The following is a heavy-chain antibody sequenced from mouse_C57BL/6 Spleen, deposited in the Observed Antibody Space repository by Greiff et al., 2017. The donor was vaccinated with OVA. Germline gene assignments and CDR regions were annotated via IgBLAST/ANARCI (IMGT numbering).Heavy chain of an antibody. J-gene: IGHJ2*01. D-gene: IGHD4-1*01. CDR2: IDPDTGGT. CDR1: GYTFTDYE. Sequence: QVQLQQSGAELVRPGASVTLSCKASGYTFTDYEMHWVKQTPVHGLAWIGAIDPDTGGTAYNQKFKGKAILTADKSSSTAYMELCSLTSEDSAVYYCTRWNWDDYWGQGTTLTVSS. V-gene: IGHV1-15*01. CDR3: TRWNWDDY.